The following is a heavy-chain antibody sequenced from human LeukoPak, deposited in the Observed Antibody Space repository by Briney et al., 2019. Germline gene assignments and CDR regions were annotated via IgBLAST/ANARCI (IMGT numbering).Heavy chain of an antibody. CDR3: AKEPHMLTAYYTDYFDY. D-gene: IGHD3-9*01. Sequence: GGSLRLSCAASGFTFSSYEMNWVRQAPGKGLEWVSYISSSGSTIYYADSLKGRFTISRDNAKNSLYLQMNSLRAEDTAIYFCAKEPHMLTAYYTDYFDYWGQGTLVTVSS. J-gene: IGHJ4*02. V-gene: IGHV3-48*03. CDR2: ISSSGSTI. CDR1: GFTFSSYE.